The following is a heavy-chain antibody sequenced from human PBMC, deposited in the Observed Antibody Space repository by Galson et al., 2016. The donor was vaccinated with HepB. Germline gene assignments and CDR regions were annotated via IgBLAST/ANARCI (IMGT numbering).Heavy chain of an antibody. V-gene: IGHV1-69*13. J-gene: IGHJ4*02. D-gene: IGHD3-10*01. CDR3: ARDERRDYDGSGTYFEVWY. Sequence: SVKVSCKASVGSISSHVITWVRQAPGQGLEWMGGLHPIFGSPTYAQIFQGRVTITADGSTNTAYMELRSLGSDDTAVYYCARDERRDYDGSGTYFEVWYWGQGTLITVSS. CDR2: LHPIFGSP. CDR1: VGSISSHV.